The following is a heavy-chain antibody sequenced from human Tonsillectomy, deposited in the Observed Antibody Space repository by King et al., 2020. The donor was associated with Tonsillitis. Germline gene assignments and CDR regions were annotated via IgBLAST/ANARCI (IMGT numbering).Heavy chain of an antibody. J-gene: IGHJ4*02. CDR2: IYWNDDK. Sequence: ITLQESGPTLVKPPQTLTLTCTFSGFSLSTNEVAVGWFRQPPEKALEWLALIYWNDDKRYSPSLKNRLTITKDTSKNQVVLTMTNMDPMDSATYYCAHRDRSGLFNFWGQGTLVTVSS. D-gene: IGHD3-22*01. CDR3: AHRDRSGLFNF. V-gene: IGHV2-5*01. CDR1: GFSLSTNEVA.